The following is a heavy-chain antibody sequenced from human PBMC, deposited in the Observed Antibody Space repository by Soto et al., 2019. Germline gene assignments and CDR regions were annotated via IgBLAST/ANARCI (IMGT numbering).Heavy chain of an antibody. Sequence: EVQLVESGGGLVQPGGSLRLSCAASGFTFSSYSMNWVRQAPGKGLEWVSYISSSSSTIYYADSVKGRFTISRDNAKNTRYLQMNSLRDEDTAVYYCAREGGFLNWFDPWGQGTLVTVSS. CDR2: ISSSSSTI. CDR3: AREGGFLNWFDP. J-gene: IGHJ5*02. V-gene: IGHV3-48*02. CDR1: GFTFSSYS.